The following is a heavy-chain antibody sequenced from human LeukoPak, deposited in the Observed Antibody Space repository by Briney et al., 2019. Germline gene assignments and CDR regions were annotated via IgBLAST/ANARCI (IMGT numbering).Heavy chain of an antibody. J-gene: IGHJ3*02. Sequence: PGGSLRLSFAASGFSLSSYAMHWVRQAPGKGLEWVAVIWFDGTKKYYAYSVKARFTISGDNSKNTLYLQMNSLRAEDTAVYYCARAQITMVRGVIIGFGFDIWGQGTMVTVSS. D-gene: IGHD3-10*01. CDR2: IWFDGTKK. CDR1: GFSLSSYA. V-gene: IGHV3-33*01. CDR3: ARAQITMVRGVIIGFGFDI.